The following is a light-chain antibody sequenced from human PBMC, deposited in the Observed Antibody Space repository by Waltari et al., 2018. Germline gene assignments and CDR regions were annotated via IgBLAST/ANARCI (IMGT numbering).Light chain of an antibody. CDR2: GAS. Sequence: EVVMTQSPATLSVSPGERATLSCRASQRVSSNLAWYQQKPGQAPRLHIYGASTRATGIPARFGGSGSGTEFTLTISSLQSEDFAVYYCQQYNNWPRSTFGQGTKLEIK. CDR1: QRVSSN. CDR3: QQYNNWPRST. J-gene: IGKJ2*01. V-gene: IGKV3-15*01.